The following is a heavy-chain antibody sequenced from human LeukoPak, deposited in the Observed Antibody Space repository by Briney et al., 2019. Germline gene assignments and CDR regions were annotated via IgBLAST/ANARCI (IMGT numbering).Heavy chain of an antibody. CDR3: AKYSSSWYALDD. CDR2: IYTSGST. D-gene: IGHD6-13*01. CDR1: GGSISSYY. J-gene: IGHJ4*02. Sequence: ASETLSLTCTVSGGSISSYYWSWIRQPAGKGLEWIGRIYTSGSTNYNPSLKSRVTMSVDTSNNQFSLKLSSVTAADTAVYYCAKYSSSWYALDDWGQGTLVTISS. V-gene: IGHV4-4*07.